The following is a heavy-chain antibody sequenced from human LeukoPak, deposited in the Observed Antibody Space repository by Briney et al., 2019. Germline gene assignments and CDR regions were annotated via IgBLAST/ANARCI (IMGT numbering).Heavy chain of an antibody. Sequence: GGSLRLSCAASGFTFDDYGMSWVRQAPGKGLEWVSGINWNGRSTYYADSVKGRFTISRDNSKNTLYLQMNSLRAEDTAVYYCAKDRNDILTGYYHYWGQGTLVTVSS. CDR3: AKDRNDILTGYYHY. CDR1: GFTFDDYG. CDR2: INWNGRST. J-gene: IGHJ4*02. V-gene: IGHV3-20*04. D-gene: IGHD3-9*01.